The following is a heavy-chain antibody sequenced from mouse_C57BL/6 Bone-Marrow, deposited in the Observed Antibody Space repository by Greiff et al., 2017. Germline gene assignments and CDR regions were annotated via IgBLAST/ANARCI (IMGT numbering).Heavy chain of an antibody. CDR3: ARPYDYEWFAY. V-gene: IGHV5-17*01. D-gene: IGHD2-4*01. CDR2: ISSGSSTI. J-gene: IGHJ3*01. Sequence: EVKLVESGGGLVKPGGSLKLSCAASGFTFSDYGMHWVRQAPEKGLEWVAYISSGSSTIYYADTVKGRFTISRDNAKNTLFLQMTSLRSEDTAMYYCARPYDYEWFAYWGQGTLVTVSA. CDR1: GFTFSDYG.